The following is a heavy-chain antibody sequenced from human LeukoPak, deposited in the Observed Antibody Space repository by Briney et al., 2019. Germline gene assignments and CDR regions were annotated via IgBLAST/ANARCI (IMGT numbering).Heavy chain of an antibody. CDR1: GYTFTGYL. D-gene: IGHD3-22*01. CDR2: INPNSGGT. V-gene: IGHV1-2*02. Sequence: GASVKVSCKASGYTFTGYLIHWVRQAPGQGLEWMGWINPNSGGTKYAQKFQGRVTMTRDTSISTAYMELSRLRSDDTAVYYCAAGNYYDSSGYRYYYYMDVWGKGTTVTISS. J-gene: IGHJ6*03. CDR3: AAGNYYDSSGYRYYYYMDV.